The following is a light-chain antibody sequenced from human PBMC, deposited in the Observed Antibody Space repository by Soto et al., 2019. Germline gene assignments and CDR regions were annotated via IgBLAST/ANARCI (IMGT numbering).Light chain of an antibody. CDR2: WAS. J-gene: IGKJ1*01. CDR3: QQYYSTLWT. V-gene: IGKV4-1*01. Sequence: XTQXPXSXAVXXXXXXXINCKSSQSXXXSSNXXXXLAWDQQKPGQPPKLLIYWASTRESGVPDRFSGXGXGXXFTLTISSLQAEDVAVYYCQQYYSTLWTFGQGTKVEIK. CDR1: QSXXXSSNXXXX.